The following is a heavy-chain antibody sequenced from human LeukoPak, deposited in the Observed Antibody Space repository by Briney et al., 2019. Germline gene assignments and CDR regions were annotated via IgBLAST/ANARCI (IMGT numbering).Heavy chain of an antibody. V-gene: IGHV3-53*01. D-gene: IGHD6-13*01. Sequence: PWGSLRLSCAASGFTVSDNYMSWVRQAPGKGLQWVSVIYSGGSTYYADSVKGRFTISRDNSKNTLYLQMNSLRAEDTAVYYCARGSSSLTLDYWGQGTLVTVSS. CDR2: IYSGGST. CDR3: ARGSSSLTLDY. CDR1: GFTVSDNY. J-gene: IGHJ4*02.